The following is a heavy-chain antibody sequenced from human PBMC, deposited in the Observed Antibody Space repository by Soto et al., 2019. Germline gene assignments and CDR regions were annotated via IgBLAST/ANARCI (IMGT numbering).Heavy chain of an antibody. V-gene: IGHV3-23*01. CDR2: ISGSGGST. J-gene: IGHJ6*02. Sequence: HPGGSLRLSCAASGFTFSSYAMSWVRQAPGKGLEWVSAISGSGGSTYYADSVKGRFTISRDNSKNTLYLQMNSLRAEDTAVYYCAKDLAYCSSTSCPRDYYYYGMDVWGQGTTVTVSS. D-gene: IGHD2-2*01. CDR3: AKDLAYCSSTSCPRDYYYYGMDV. CDR1: GFTFSSYA.